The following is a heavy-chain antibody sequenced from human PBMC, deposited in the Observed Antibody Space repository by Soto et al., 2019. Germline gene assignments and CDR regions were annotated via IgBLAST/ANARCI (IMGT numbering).Heavy chain of an antibody. CDR3: TSHVDCSVGSCYSGHSYYMDF. CDR2: IKSKTDGGTT. J-gene: IGHJ6*03. D-gene: IGHD2-15*01. Sequence: PRGSLRLSCAASGFIFGNAWINWVRQAPGKGLEWVGRIKSKTDGGTTDYAAPVKGRFAISRDDSKNIVYMQMNSLKIEDTAVYYCTSHVDCSVGSCYSGHSYYMDFWGKGTMVTVFS. V-gene: IGHV3-15*07. CDR1: GFIFGNAW.